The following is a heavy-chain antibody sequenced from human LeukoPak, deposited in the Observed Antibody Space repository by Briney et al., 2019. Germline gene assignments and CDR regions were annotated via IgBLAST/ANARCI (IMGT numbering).Heavy chain of an antibody. V-gene: IGHV4-34*01. J-gene: IGHJ4*02. Sequence: SETLSPTCAVYGGSFSGYYWSWIRQPPGKGLEWIGEINHSGSTNYNPSLKSRVTISVDTSKNQFSLKLSSVTAADTAVYYCARAISGGSCYDYWGQGTLVTVSS. CDR1: GGSFSGYY. CDR3: ARAISGGSCYDY. CDR2: INHSGST. D-gene: IGHD2-15*01.